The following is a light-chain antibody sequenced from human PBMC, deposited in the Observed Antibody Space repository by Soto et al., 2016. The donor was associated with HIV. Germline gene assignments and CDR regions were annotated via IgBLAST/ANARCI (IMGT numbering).Light chain of an antibody. Sequence: DIQMTQSPSSLSASVGDRVTITCRASQNISHYLNWYQQKPGKAPKLLIYAASSLQSGVPSRFSGSGSGTDFTLTISSLQPEDFATYYCQQSYSTLYTFGQGTKLEIK. J-gene: IGKJ2*01. CDR2: AAS. CDR3: QQSYSTLYT. CDR1: QNISHY. V-gene: IGKV1-39*01.